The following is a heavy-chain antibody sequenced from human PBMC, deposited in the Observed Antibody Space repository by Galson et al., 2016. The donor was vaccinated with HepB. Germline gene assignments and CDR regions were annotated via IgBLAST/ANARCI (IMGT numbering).Heavy chain of an antibody. CDR3: TTTIGSTIRQNVH. J-gene: IGHJ4*02. D-gene: IGHD5/OR15-5a*01. V-gene: IGHV3-21*01. Sequence: SLRLSCAVSGFPFSYYSMNWVRQAPGKGLEWVTSISRGSDYIFYGDSLKGRFTVSRDNAKNSLYLQTDSLRVEDTAIYYCTTTIGSTIRQNVHWGQGILGTVSS. CDR2: ISRGSDYI. CDR1: GFPFSYYS.